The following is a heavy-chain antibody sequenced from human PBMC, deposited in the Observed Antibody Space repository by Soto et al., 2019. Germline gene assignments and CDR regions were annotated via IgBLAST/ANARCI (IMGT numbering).Heavy chain of an antibody. CDR2: IKSGGST. J-gene: IGHJ6*04. Sequence: EVQLVESGGGLVQPGGSLRLSCAASGFSVSTKYMSWVRQAPGKGLEWLSLIKSGGSTYYEDSVKGRFNISIDNSENTLMLQMNSLMVGDTVVYSCTRYYAECSGGRCDGLPMDVWGKGTTVTVSA. CDR3: TRYYAECSGGRCDGLPMDV. D-gene: IGHD2-15*01. CDR1: GFSVSTKY. V-gene: IGHV3-66*01.